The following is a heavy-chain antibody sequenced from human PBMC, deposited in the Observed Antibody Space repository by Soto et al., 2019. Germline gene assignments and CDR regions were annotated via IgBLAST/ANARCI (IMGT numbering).Heavy chain of an antibody. J-gene: IGHJ6*02. CDR2: IWYDGSNK. Sequence: GGSLRLSCAASGFTFSSYGMHWVRQAPGKGLEWVAVIWYDGSNKYYADSVKGRFTISRDNSKNTLYLQMNSLRAEDTAVYYCARDSEWLVLVLASRYGMDVWGQGTTVTVSS. CDR1: GFTFSSYG. D-gene: IGHD6-19*01. V-gene: IGHV3-33*01. CDR3: ARDSEWLVLVLASRYGMDV.